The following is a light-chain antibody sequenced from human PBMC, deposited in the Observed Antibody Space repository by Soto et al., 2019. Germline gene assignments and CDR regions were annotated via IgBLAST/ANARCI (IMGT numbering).Light chain of an antibody. Sequence: DIQMTQSTSSLSASAVDRVTITCRASQSISSYLNWYQQKPGKAPKLLIYKASTLKSGVPSRFSGSGSGTEFTLTISSLQPEDFATYYCQQSYSTLWTFGQGTKVDIK. CDR1: QSISSY. V-gene: IGKV1-39*01. CDR2: KAS. J-gene: IGKJ1*01. CDR3: QQSYSTLWT.